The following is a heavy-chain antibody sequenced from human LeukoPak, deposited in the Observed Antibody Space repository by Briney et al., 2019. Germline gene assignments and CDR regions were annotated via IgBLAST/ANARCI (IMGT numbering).Heavy chain of an antibody. CDR3: ARVGHYYYYGMDV. Sequence: SETLSLTCTVSSGSISSYYWSWIRQPPGKGLEWIGYIYYSGSTNYNPSLKSRVTISVDTSKNQFSLKLSSVTAADTAVYYCARVGHYYYYGMDVWGQGTTVTVSS. CDR2: IYYSGST. D-gene: IGHD3-16*01. J-gene: IGHJ6*02. V-gene: IGHV4-59*01. CDR1: SGSISSYY.